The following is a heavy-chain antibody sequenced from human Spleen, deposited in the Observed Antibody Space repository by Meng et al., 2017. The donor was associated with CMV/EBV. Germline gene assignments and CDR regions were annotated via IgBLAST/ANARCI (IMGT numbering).Heavy chain of an antibody. D-gene: IGHD6-19*01. Sequence: SRGSSGRSGGWIRQPPGKGLGWLALIYWNDDSRYRPSLSGRLTIARDTSNNQVVLTMTNVDPLDTATYYCAHEPVAVAGLGHFDNWGQGTLVTVSS. CDR2: IYWNDDS. CDR1: SRGSSGRS. V-gene: IGHV2-5*01. J-gene: IGHJ4*02. CDR3: AHEPVAVAGLGHFDN.